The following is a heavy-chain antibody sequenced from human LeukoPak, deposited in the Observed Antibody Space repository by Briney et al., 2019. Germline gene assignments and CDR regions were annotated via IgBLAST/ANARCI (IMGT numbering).Heavy chain of an antibody. J-gene: IGHJ4*02. CDR1: GGSMSTYY. Sequence: SETLSLTCTVSGGSMSTYYWSWIRQSPGRGLEWIGYIYYSGSTSYNPSLKSRLTISIDTSKTQFYLKLSSVTAADTAVYYCARVLYSGSWGYFDYWGQGILVTVSS. V-gene: IGHV4-59*01. CDR3: ARVLYSGSWGYFDY. D-gene: IGHD3-10*01. CDR2: IYYSGST.